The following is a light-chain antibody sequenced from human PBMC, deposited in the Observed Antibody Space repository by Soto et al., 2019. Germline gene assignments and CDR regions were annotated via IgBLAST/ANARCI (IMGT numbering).Light chain of an antibody. CDR2: AAS. CDR1: QSVSSN. J-gene: IGKJ2*01. V-gene: IGKV3-15*01. CDR3: QQYNNWPV. Sequence: EIVLTQSPATLSVSPGERDTLSCRVSQSVSSNLAWYQKKHGQAPRLLIYAASTRATGVPARFSGTGSGTDFTLTISSLQSEDFAVYYCQQYNNWPVFGQGTKVDIK.